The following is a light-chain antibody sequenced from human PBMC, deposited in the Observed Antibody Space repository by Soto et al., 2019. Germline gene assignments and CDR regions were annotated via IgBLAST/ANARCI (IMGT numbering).Light chain of an antibody. Sequence: QSALTQPPSVSGSPGQSVTISCTGTSSDIGVYNRVSWYQQPPGTAPKLMIYEVSNRPSGVPDRFSGSKSGNTASLTISGLQDDEEADYYCSLYRSRTTLVFGTGTKVTV. V-gene: IGLV2-18*01. CDR3: SLYRSRTTLV. CDR2: EVS. CDR1: SSDIGVYNR. J-gene: IGLJ1*01.